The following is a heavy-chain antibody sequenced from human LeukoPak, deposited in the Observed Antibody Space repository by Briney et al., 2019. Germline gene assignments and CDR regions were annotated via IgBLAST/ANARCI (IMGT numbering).Heavy chain of an antibody. CDR2: ISSSGSYM. Sequence: PGGSLRLSCAASGFTFSSYNMNWVRQAPGKGLEWVSSISSSGSYMYYVDSVKGRFTISRDNAKNSLYLQMNSLRAEDMALYYCVKDLGYCSGGSCYSDAFDIWGQGTMVTVSS. V-gene: IGHV3-21*04. D-gene: IGHD2-15*01. CDR3: VKDLGYCSGGSCYSDAFDI. CDR1: GFTFSSYN. J-gene: IGHJ3*02.